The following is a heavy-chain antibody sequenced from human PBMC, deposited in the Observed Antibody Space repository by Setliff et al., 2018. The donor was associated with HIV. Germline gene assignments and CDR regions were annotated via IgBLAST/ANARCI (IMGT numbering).Heavy chain of an antibody. CDR2: IWYDDTNK. Sequence: PGGSLRLSCAASGFTFNNYGIHWVRQAPGKGLEWVAVIWYDDTNKYYADSVRGRFTISRDNSKNTLYRQMNSLRVEDTALYYCARVKYDSSGYLSYMDVWGKGTTVTVSS. CDR3: ARVKYDSSGYLSYMDV. V-gene: IGHV3-33*01. J-gene: IGHJ6*03. CDR1: GFTFNNYG. D-gene: IGHD3-22*01.